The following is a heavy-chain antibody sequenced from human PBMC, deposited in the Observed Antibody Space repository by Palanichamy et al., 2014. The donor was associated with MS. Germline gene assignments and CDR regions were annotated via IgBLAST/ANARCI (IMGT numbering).Heavy chain of an antibody. CDR3: TTEFYSYGLNY. J-gene: IGHJ4*02. Sequence: EVQLVEVWGEGPGKVGGVPLDSPVQPLDSLFSDAWMTWLRQAPGRGWSGLAVLRSKTHGGTTDYAAPVKGRFIISRDDSKNTLYLQVDSLKIEDTAVYYCTTEFYSYGLNYWGQGTLVTVSS. CDR2: LRSKTHGGTT. CDR1: DSLFSDAW. V-gene: IGHV3-15*02. D-gene: IGHD5-18*01.